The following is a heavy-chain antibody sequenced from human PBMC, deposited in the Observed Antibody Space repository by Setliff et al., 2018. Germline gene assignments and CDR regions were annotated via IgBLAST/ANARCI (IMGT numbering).Heavy chain of an antibody. CDR1: GGSITSGSYY. D-gene: IGHD1-26*01. CDR2: LHTSGTT. Sequence: SETLSLTCAVSGGSITSGSYYWSWIRQPAGEGLEWIGRLHTSGTTVYNPSLKGRVTISADTSTNHFSLKLTSVTAADTAVYYCARDNTIVGATDYWGQGALVTVSS. CDR3: ARDNTIVGATDY. V-gene: IGHV4-61*02. J-gene: IGHJ4*02.